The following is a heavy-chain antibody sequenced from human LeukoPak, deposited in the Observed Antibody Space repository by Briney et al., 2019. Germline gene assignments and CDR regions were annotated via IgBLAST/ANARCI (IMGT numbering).Heavy chain of an antibody. J-gene: IGHJ4*02. CDR1: GYTFTGYY. V-gene: IGHV1-2*02. CDR3: ARASGSHYPHFDY. D-gene: IGHD1-26*01. CDR2: INPNSGGT. Sequence: ASVKVSCKASGYTFTGYYMHWVRQAPGQGLEWMGWINPNSGGTNYAQKFQGRVTMTRDTSISTAYMELSRLRSDDTAVYYCARASGSHYPHFDYWGQGTLVTVSS.